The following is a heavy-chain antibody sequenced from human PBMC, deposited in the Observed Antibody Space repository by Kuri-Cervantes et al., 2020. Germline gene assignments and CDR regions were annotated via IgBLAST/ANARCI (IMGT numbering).Heavy chain of an antibody. J-gene: IGHJ4*02. CDR3: ARGMSSSKGNFDY. D-gene: IGHD6-13*01. CDR2: INHSGST. V-gene: IGHV4-39*07. Sequence: SETLSLTCTVSGGSISSDNYYWSWIRQPPGKGLEWIGEINHSGSTNYNPSLKSRVTISVDTSKNQFSLKLSSVTAADTAVYYCARGMSSSKGNFDYWGQGTLVTVSS. CDR1: GGSISSDNYY.